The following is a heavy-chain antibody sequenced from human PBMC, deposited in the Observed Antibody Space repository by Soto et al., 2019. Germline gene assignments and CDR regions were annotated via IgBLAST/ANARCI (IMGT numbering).Heavy chain of an antibody. Sequence: PWGSLRLSCAASGFTFSSYAMHWVRQAPGKGLEWVAVISYDGSNKYYADSVKGRFTISRDNSKNTLYLQMNSLRAEDTAVYYCASWADTVSLFDYWGQGTLVTVSS. CDR3: ASWADTVSLFDY. CDR1: GFTFSSYA. CDR2: ISYDGSNK. V-gene: IGHV3-30-3*01. J-gene: IGHJ4*02. D-gene: IGHD5-18*01.